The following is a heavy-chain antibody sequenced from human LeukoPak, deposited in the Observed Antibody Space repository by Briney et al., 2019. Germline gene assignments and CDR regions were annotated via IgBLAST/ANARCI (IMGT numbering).Heavy chain of an antibody. V-gene: IGHV3-74*01. J-gene: IGHJ4*02. CDR3: AKEAASAL. Sequence: AGGSLRLSCAASGFTFSSYWMHWVRQAPGKGLVWVSRINSDGSSTSYADSVKGRFTISRDNSKNTLYLQMNNLRADDTAIYYCAKEAASALWGQGTLVTVSS. CDR2: INSDGSST. D-gene: IGHD6-25*01. CDR1: GFTFSSYW.